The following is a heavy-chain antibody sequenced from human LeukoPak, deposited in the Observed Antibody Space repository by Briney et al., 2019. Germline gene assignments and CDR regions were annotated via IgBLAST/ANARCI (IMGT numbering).Heavy chain of an antibody. Sequence: PSENLSLTCTVSGGSISSGDYYWSWIRQPPGKGLEWIGYIYYSGSTYYNPSLKSRVTISVDTSKNQFSLKLSSVTAADTAVYYCARVWFGELLFDYWGQGTLVTVSS. CDR3: ARVWFGELLFDY. D-gene: IGHD3-10*01. J-gene: IGHJ4*02. V-gene: IGHV4-30-4*01. CDR2: IYYSGST. CDR1: GGSISSGDYY.